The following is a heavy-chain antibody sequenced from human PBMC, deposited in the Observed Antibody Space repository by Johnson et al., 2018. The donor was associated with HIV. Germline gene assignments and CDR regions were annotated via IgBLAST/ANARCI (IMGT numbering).Heavy chain of an antibody. V-gene: IGHV3-66*01. CDR3: AKERQFVRAFDI. CDR1: GFTVSNNY. D-gene: IGHD6-6*01. J-gene: IGHJ3*02. CDR2: IYSGGTT. Sequence: VQLVESGGGVVQPGRSLRLSCAASGFTVSNNYMSWVRQAPGKGLEWVSVIYSGGTTDYSDSVKGRFTTSRDNSKNTLYLQMSSLRTEDTAVYYCAKERQFVRAFDIWGQGTMVTVSS.